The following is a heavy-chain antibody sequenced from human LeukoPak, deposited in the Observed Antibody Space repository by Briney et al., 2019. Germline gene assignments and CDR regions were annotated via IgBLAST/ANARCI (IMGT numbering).Heavy chain of an antibody. D-gene: IGHD4/OR15-4a*01. V-gene: IGHV3-74*01. CDR2: INSDGTST. CDR1: EFTLSNYW. Sequence: GGSLRLSRVASEFTLSNYWIHWVRQAPGKGLVWVSRINSDGTSTIYADSVKGRFTISRDNAKNTLYLQMNSLRAEDTAVYYCARENGANRRALDVWGPGTRVTVSS. CDR3: ARENGANRRALDV. J-gene: IGHJ3*01.